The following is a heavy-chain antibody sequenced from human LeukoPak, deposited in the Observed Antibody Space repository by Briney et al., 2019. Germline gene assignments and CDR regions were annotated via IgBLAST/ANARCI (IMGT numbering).Heavy chain of an antibody. V-gene: IGHV3-33*01. J-gene: IGHJ4*02. CDR1: GFTFSSYG. CDR2: IWYDGSNK. D-gene: IGHD5-12*01. CDR3: ARGITYGGYDPSFDY. Sequence: GGSLRLSCAASGFTFSSYGMHWVRQAPGKGLEWVAVIWYDGSNKYYADSVKGRFTISRDNSKNTLYLQMNSLRAEDTAVYYCARGITYGGYDPSFDYWGQGTLVTVSS.